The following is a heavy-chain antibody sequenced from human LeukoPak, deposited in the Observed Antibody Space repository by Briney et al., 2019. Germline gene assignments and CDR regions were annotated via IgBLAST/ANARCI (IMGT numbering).Heavy chain of an antibody. CDR1: GYIFTGNY. D-gene: IGHD3-3*01. V-gene: IGHV1-46*01. CDR2: INPSGGST. CDR3: ARVKGLYDFSLYGMDV. J-gene: IGHJ6*02. Sequence: ASVKVSCKASGYIFTGNYIHWVRQAPGQGLEWMGIINPSGGSTSYAQKFQGRVTMTRDTSTSTVYMELSSLRSEDTAVYYCARVKGLYDFSLYGMDVWGQGTTVTVSS.